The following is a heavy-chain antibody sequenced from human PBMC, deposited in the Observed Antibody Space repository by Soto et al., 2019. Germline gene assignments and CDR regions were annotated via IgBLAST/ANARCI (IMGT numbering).Heavy chain of an antibody. CDR2: ISFDGSNN. CDR1: GFTFRSYA. V-gene: IGHV3-30-3*01. Sequence: QVQLVESGGGVVHPGTSLRLSCADSGFTFRSYAMHWVRQAPGKGLEWVAVISFDGSNNSYADSVKGRFTISRENSKNTLYLQMNSLRDEDTAVYYCARGDYGDSYYYYYGLDVWGQGTTVTVSS. J-gene: IGHJ6*02. CDR3: ARGDYGDSYYYYYGLDV. D-gene: IGHD4-17*01.